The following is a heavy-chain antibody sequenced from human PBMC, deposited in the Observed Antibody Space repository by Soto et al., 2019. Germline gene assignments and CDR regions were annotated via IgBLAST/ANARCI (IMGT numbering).Heavy chain of an antibody. CDR1: GFTVNKNY. J-gene: IGHJ4*02. CDR2: IYSDGST. D-gene: IGHD3-10*01. CDR3: TRDSSYYGSGRGVLDY. V-gene: IGHV3-66*01. Sequence: EVQLVESGGGLVQPGGSLRLSCAVSGFTVNKNYVSWVRQAPGKGLEWVSVIYSDGSTYYTDSVQGRFTVSRDTSRNTVYLQMNSLRVEDTAVYYCTRDSSYYGSGRGVLDYWGQGTLVTVSS.